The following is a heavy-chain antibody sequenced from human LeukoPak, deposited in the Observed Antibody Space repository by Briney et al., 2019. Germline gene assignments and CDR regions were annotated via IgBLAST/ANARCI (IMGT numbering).Heavy chain of an antibody. CDR1: GFTFSSYW. CDR2: IKQDGSEK. D-gene: IGHD5-12*01. Sequence: PGGSLRLSCAASGFTFSSYWMSWVRQAPGKGLEWVANIKQDGSEKYYVDSVKGRFTISRDKAKNSLSLQMNSLRAEDTAMYYCPRGGPDKSGSIDYWGQGTRVTVSS. CDR3: PRGGPDKSGSIDY. V-gene: IGHV3-7*01. J-gene: IGHJ4*02.